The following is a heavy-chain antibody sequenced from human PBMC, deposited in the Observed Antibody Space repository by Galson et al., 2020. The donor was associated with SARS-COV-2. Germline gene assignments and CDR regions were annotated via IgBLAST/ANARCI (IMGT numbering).Heavy chain of an antibody. CDR1: GYPISSGYY. J-gene: IGHJ5*02. CDR3: ARERESYSSSWYRWFDP. V-gene: IGHV4-38-2*02. D-gene: IGHD6-13*01. Sequence: SETLSLTCTVSGYPISSGYYWGWIRQPPGKGMEWIGSFYHGGATYHNPSLRSRVTILVDTSKNQFSLKLTSVTAADTAVYYCARERESYSSSWYRWFDPWGQGTLVTVSS. CDR2: FYHGGAT.